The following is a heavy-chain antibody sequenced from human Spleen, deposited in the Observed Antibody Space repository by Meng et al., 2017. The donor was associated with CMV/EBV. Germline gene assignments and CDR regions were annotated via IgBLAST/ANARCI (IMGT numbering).Heavy chain of an antibody. D-gene: IGHD3-22*01. J-gene: IGHJ4*02. CDR3: ARDGYYYDSSGLDY. CDR2: INHSGST. V-gene: IGHV4-34*01. CDR1: GGSFSGYY. Sequence: SETLSLTCAVYGGSFSGYYWSWIRQPPGKGLEWIGEINHSGSTNYNPSLKSRVTISVDTSKNQFSLKLSSVTAAVTAVYYCARDGYYYDSSGLDYWGQGTLVTVSS.